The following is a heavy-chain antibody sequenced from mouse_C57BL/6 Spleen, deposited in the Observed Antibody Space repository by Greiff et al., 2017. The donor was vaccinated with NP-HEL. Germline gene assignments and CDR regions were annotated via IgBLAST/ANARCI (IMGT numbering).Heavy chain of an antibody. Sequence: EVKLVESGPGLVKPSQSLSLTCSVTGYSITSGYYWNWIRQFPGNKLEWMGYISYDGSNNYNPSLKNRISITRYTSKNQFFLKLNSVTTEDTATYYCARRVYGSSTYWYFDVWGTGTTVTVSS. D-gene: IGHD1-1*01. CDR2: ISYDGSN. CDR1: GYSITSGYY. V-gene: IGHV3-6*01. J-gene: IGHJ1*03. CDR3: ARRVYGSSTYWYFDV.